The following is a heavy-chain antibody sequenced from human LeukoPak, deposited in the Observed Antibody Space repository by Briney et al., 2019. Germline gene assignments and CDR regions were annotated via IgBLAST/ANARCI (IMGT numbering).Heavy chain of an antibody. CDR1: GFTFSSYW. D-gene: IGHD2-2*02. J-gene: IGHJ4*02. Sequence: QPGGSLSLSCAASGFTFSSYWMHWVRPAPGKGLVWVSRVNPDGSSTTYADSVKGRFTISRDNAKDTLYLQMNSLRAEDTAVYYCARGPIPATAIPENWGQGTLVTVAS. CDR3: ARGPIPATAIPEN. V-gene: IGHV3-74*01. CDR2: VNPDGSST.